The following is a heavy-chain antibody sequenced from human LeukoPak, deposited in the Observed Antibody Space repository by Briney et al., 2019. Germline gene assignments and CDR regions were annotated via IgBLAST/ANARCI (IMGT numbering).Heavy chain of an antibody. CDR1: GITLSSYG. D-gene: IGHD3-22*01. CDR3: AKRGVVIRVILVGFHKEAYYFDS. V-gene: IGHV3-23*01. J-gene: IGHJ4*02. Sequence: GGSLRLSCAVSGITLSSYGMSWVRQAPGKGLEWVAGISDSGGRTNYADSVKGRFTISRDNPKKTLYLQMNSLRAEDTAVYFCAKRGVVIRVILVGFHKEAYYFDSWGQGALVTVSS. CDR2: ISDSGGRT.